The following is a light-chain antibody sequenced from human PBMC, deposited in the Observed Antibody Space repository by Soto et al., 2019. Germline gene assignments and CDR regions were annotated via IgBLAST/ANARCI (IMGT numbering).Light chain of an antibody. CDR1: QNVSTW. J-gene: IGKJ5*01. CDR3: QQADTFPIT. V-gene: IGKV1-12*01. CDR2: AAS. Sequence: DIQMTQSPSTLSASVGDRVTITCRPSQNVSTWLAWYQQKSGKAPKLLIYAASSLQSGVPSRFSGSGFGTDFTLTISSLQPEDSAIYYCQQADTFPITFGQGTRLEI.